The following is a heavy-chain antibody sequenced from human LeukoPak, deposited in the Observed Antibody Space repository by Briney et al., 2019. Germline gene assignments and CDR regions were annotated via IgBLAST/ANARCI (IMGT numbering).Heavy chain of an antibody. CDR1: GGSFSGYY. J-gene: IGHJ5*02. CDR3: ARGPTYSYGYFNWFDP. Sequence: SETLSLTCAVYGGSFSGYYWSWIRQPPGKGLEWIGEINHSGSTNYNPSLKSRVTISVDTPKNQFSLKLSSVTAADTAVYYCARGPTYSYGYFNWFDPWGQGTLVTVSS. CDR2: INHSGST. V-gene: IGHV4-34*01. D-gene: IGHD5-18*01.